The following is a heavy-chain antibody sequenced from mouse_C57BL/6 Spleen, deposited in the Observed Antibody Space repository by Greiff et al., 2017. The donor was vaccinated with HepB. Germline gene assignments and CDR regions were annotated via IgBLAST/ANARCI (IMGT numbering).Heavy chain of an antibody. CDR3: AGYDGPHWYFDV. Sequence: QVQLQQPGAELVRPGTSVKLSCKASGYTFTSYWMHWVKQRPGQGLEWIGVIDPSDSYTNYNQKFKGKATLTVDTSSSTAYMPLSSLTSEDSAGYCCAGYDGPHWYFDVWGTGTTVTVSS. CDR1: GYTFTSYW. J-gene: IGHJ1*03. CDR2: IDPSDSYT. D-gene: IGHD2-3*01. V-gene: IGHV1-59*01.